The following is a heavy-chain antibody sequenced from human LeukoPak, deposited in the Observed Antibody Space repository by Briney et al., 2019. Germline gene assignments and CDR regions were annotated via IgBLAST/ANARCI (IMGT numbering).Heavy chain of an antibody. D-gene: IGHD5-24*01. V-gene: IGHV5-51*01. Sequence: GESLKISSKASGYTFTNYWIGWVRQMPGRGLEWMGIIYPGDSDTRYSPAFQGQVTISADRSINTAYLQWSSLKASDTAMYYCARAPKISGRDGHNLAYWGQGTLVTVSS. J-gene: IGHJ4*02. CDR3: ARAPKISGRDGHNLAY. CDR1: GYTFTNYW. CDR2: IYPGDSDT.